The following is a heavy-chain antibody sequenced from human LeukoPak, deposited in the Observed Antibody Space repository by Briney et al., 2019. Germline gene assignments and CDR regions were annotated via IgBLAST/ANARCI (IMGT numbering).Heavy chain of an antibody. Sequence: SETLSLTCAVYGGSFSGYYWSWIRQPPGKGLEWIGEINHSGSTNYNPSLKSRVTISVDTSKNQFSLKLSSVTAADTAVYYCAREPRSGSYDYWGQGTLVTVSS. CDR1: GGSFSGYY. V-gene: IGHV4-34*01. D-gene: IGHD1-26*01. CDR3: AREPRSGSYDY. J-gene: IGHJ4*02. CDR2: INHSGST.